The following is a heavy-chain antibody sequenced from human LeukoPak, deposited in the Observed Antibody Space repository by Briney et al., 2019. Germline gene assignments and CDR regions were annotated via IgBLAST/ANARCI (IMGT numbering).Heavy chain of an antibody. D-gene: IGHD3-10*01. Sequence: GGSLRLSCAASGFTFSTYDMHWVRQAPSKGLEWVSFIRYDGSDKLYADSVKGRFTVSRDGSKNTLYLQMNSLRPEDTAVYYCAKRGGTFIGYFDYWGQGTLVTVSS. CDR2: IRYDGSDK. J-gene: IGHJ4*02. CDR3: AKRGGTFIGYFDY. CDR1: GFTFSTYD. V-gene: IGHV3-30*02.